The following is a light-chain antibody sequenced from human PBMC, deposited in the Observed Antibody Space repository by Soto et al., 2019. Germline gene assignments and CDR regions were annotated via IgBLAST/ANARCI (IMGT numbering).Light chain of an antibody. Sequence: EIVLTQSPGTLSLSPGERATLSCRASQSVSSSYLAWYQQKPGQAPRLLIYGASVMATGIPDRFSGSGSGTDFSLTISRLEPEDFVVYYCQQYGSSPPVTFGQGTRLEIK. V-gene: IGKV3-20*01. CDR2: GAS. CDR1: QSVSSSY. J-gene: IGKJ5*01. CDR3: QQYGSSPPVT.